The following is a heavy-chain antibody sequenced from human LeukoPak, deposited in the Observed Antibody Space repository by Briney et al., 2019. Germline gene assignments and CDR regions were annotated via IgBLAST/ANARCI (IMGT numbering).Heavy chain of an antibody. J-gene: IGHJ6*03. CDR2: NNHSGST. D-gene: IGHD3-10*01. CDR1: GPSFSYYY. V-gene: IGHV4-34*01. Sequence: PSETLSLTCAAYGPSFSYYYWRWLRQPPGKGREGIGKNNHSGSTNYNPSLKSRVTITVDTSKNQFFMKLSTVTAADTAVYYCGRDPGTLVRGARRGYDGNYYYMDVWGKGTTVTISS. CDR3: GRDPGTLVRGARRGYDGNYYYMDV.